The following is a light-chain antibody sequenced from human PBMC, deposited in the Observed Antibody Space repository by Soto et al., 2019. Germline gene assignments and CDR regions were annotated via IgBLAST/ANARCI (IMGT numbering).Light chain of an antibody. Sequence: QSVLTQPASVSGSPGQSITISCTGTSSDVGGYNYVSWYQQHPGKAPKLMIYDVSDRPSGISNRFSASKSGNTASLTISGRQAEDEADYYCCSYTSSTTPWVFGTGIKVTVL. V-gene: IGLV2-14*03. CDR3: CSYTSSTTPWV. CDR2: DVS. J-gene: IGLJ1*01. CDR1: SSDVGGYNY.